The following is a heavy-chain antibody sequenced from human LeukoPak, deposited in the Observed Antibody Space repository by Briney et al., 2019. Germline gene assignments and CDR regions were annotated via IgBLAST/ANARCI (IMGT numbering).Heavy chain of an antibody. CDR3: ARGVYIAAAQYAY. D-gene: IGHD6-13*01. CDR1: GGSIGTYS. J-gene: IGHJ4*02. CDR2: IYYSGTT. V-gene: IGHV4-59*01. Sequence: SETLSLTCTVSGGSIGTYSWNWIRQPPGKGLEWIGYIYYSGTTNYNPSLKSRVTISVDTSKNQFSLKVSSVTAADTAVYYCARGVYIAAAQYAYWGQGTLVTVSS.